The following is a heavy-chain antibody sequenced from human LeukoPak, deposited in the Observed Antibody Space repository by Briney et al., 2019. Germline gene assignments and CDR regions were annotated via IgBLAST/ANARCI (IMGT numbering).Heavy chain of an antibody. CDR3: ARGGRWELPRPYAFDI. J-gene: IGHJ3*02. CDR2: ISAYNGHT. D-gene: IGHD1-26*01. CDR1: GYNIIDYY. V-gene: IGHV1-18*01. Sequence: ASVKVSCKASGYNIIDYYIHWIRQAPGQGLEWMGWISAYNGHTNYAQKLQGRVTMTTDTSTSTAYMELRSLRSDDTAVYYCARGGRWELPRPYAFDIWGQGTMVTVSS.